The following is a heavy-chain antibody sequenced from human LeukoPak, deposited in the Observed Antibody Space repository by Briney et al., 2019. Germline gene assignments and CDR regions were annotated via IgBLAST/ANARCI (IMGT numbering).Heavy chain of an antibody. D-gene: IGHD6-19*01. Sequence: GRSLRLSCAASGFTFSSYAMHWVRQAPGKGLEWVTVISYDGSNKYYADSVKGRFTISRDNSKNTLYLQMNSLRAEDTAVYYCARESESRGLVLDYWGQGTLVTVSS. J-gene: IGHJ4*02. CDR1: GFTFSSYA. V-gene: IGHV3-30-3*01. CDR3: ARESESRGLVLDY. CDR2: ISYDGSNK.